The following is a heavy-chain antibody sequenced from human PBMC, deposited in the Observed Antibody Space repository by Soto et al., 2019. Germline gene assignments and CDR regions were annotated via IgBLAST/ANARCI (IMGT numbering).Heavy chain of an antibody. CDR3: ARAKLVGYSSSWYFDY. V-gene: IGHV6-1*01. J-gene: IGHJ4*02. CDR1: GDSVSSNSAA. Sequence: QSQTLSLTCAISGDSVSSNSAAWNWIRQSPSRGLEWLGRTYYRSKWYNDYAVSVKSRITINPDTSKNQFSLQLNSVTPEDTAVYYCARAKLVGYSSSWYFDYWGQGTLVTVSS. D-gene: IGHD6-13*01. CDR2: TYYRSKWYN.